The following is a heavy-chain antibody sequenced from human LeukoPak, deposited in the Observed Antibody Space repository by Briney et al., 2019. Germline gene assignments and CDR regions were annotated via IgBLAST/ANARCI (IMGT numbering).Heavy chain of an antibody. D-gene: IGHD2-21*01. Sequence: GGSLRLSCAASGFSFSSHWVHWVRQAPGKGLVWVSRISDDGSYTSNVDSVKGRFTIPRDNVNNMLYLHMNSLRAEDTAVYYCASFGISWRSSYWGQGTLVTVSS. CDR2: ISDDGSYT. CDR3: ASFGISWRSSY. V-gene: IGHV3-74*01. J-gene: IGHJ4*02. CDR1: GFSFSSHW.